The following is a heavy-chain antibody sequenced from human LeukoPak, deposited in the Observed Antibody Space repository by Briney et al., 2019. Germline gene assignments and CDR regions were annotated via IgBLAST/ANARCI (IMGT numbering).Heavy chain of an antibody. Sequence: PGGSLRLSCAASKFTFSRYSMNWVRQAPGKGLEWVSSISGSSLYIYYADSLKGRFTISRDNAKNSLYLQMNSLRAEDTAVYYCARGEGDYGGNFVGDYWGQGILVTVSS. V-gene: IGHV3-21*01. J-gene: IGHJ4*02. CDR2: ISGSSLYI. CDR1: KFTFSRYS. D-gene: IGHD4-23*01. CDR3: ARGEGDYGGNFVGDY.